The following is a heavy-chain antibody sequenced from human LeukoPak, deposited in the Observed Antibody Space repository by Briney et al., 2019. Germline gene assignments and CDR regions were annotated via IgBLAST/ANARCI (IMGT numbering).Heavy chain of an antibody. CDR2: IFPGDSDT. CDR3: ARMHDSSGYDAFDI. D-gene: IGHD3-22*01. CDR1: GYSFTTYW. V-gene: IGHV5-51*01. J-gene: IGHJ3*02. Sequence: GESLKISCKASGYSFTTYWIGWVRQMPGKGLEWMGIIFPGDSDTRYSPSFQGQVTISADNSITTAYLQWSSLKASDTAMYYCARMHDSSGYDAFDIWGQGTMVTVSS.